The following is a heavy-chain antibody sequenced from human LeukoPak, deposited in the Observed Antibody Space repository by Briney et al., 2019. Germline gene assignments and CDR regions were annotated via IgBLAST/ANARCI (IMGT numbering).Heavy chain of an antibody. CDR3: ARVHSGYDYRTGYFDY. CDR2: IKPSGGST. J-gene: IGHJ4*02. Sequence: GASVKVSCKASGYTFTSYYMHWVRQAPGQGLEWMGIIKPSGGSTSYAQKFQGRVTMTRDTSTSTVYMELSSLRSEDTAVYYCARVHSGYDYRTGYFDYWGQGTLVTVSS. CDR1: GYTFTSYY. V-gene: IGHV1-46*01. D-gene: IGHD5-12*01.